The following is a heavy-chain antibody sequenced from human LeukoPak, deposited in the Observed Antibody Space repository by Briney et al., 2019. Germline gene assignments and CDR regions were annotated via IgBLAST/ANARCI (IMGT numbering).Heavy chain of an antibody. V-gene: IGHV1-46*01. CDR1: GYTFTNYY. J-gene: IGHJ4*02. CDR3: ARDAIENYDFWSGSYYYFDY. Sequence: ASVKVSCKSSGYTFTNYYMHWVRQAPGQGLEWMGIINPSGGSTTYAQGFQGRVTMTRDTSTSTVYMELSSPRSEDTAVYYCARDAIENYDFWSGSYYYFDYWGQGTLVTVSS. D-gene: IGHD3-3*01. CDR2: INPSGGST.